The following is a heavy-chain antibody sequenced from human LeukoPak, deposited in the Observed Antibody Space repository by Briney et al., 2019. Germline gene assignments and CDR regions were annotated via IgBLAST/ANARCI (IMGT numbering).Heavy chain of an antibody. J-gene: IGHJ3*02. Sequence: NPGGSLRLSCAASGFTFSDYYMSWIRQAPGKGLECLSYITTSGSTIYYADSVKGRFTISRDNAKNSLYLQMNSLRVEDTAVYYCARSTYYYDSSGYYYVGAFDIWGQGTMVTVSS. V-gene: IGHV3-11*01. CDR2: ITTSGSTI. D-gene: IGHD3-22*01. CDR3: ARSTYYYDSSGYYYVGAFDI. CDR1: GFTFSDYY.